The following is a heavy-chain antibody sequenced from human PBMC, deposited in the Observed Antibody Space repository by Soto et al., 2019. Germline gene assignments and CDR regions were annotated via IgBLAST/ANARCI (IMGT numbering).Heavy chain of an antibody. D-gene: IGHD6-6*01. CDR3: ARDLGGSSSYLGY. V-gene: IGHV1-2*02. CDR2: INPDYGGA. Sequence: ASVKVSCKASGYTFTGRYIHWVRQAPGQGLEWMGWINPDYGGATYAQKFQGRVSLTRDTSSSTAYMELSSLRSDDTAVYFCARDLGGSSSYLGYWGQGTPVTVSS. CDR1: GYTFTGRY. J-gene: IGHJ4*02.